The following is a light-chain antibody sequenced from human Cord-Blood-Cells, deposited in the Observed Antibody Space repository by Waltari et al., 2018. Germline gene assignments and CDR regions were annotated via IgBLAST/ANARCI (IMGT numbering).Light chain of an antibody. CDR2: RNN. J-gene: IGLJ2*01. V-gene: IGLV1-47*01. CDR3: AAWDDSLSGVV. CDR1: SSNIGSNY. Sequence: QSVLTQPPSASGTPGQRVTISCSGSSSNIGSNYVYWYQQLPGTAPKLLIYRNNQLPSGVPDRFSGSKSGTSASRAISGLRSEDEADYYCAAWDDSLSGVVFGGGTKLTVL.